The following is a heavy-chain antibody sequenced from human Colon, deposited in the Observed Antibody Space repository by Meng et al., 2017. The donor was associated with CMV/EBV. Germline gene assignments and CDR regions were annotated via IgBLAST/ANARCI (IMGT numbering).Heavy chain of an antibody. CDR1: GFTFSSYA. J-gene: IGHJ4*02. CDR3: AKEFVLGTHLDH. CDR2: IRYDGSKA. V-gene: IGHV3-30*02. Sequence: GESLKISCAGSGFTFSSYAMSWVRQAPGKGLEWVAFIRYDGSKADYADSVTGRFTISRDNAKSSLHLQMTSLRPEDSAVYFCAKEFVLGTHLDHWGQGTVVTVSS. D-gene: IGHD2-21*02.